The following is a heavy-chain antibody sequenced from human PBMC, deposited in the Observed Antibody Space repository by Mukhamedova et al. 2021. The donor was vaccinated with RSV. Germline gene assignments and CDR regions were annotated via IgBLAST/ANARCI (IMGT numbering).Heavy chain of an antibody. D-gene: IGHD6-19*01. J-gene: IGHJ4*02. CDR2: SGSA. CDR3: ATLRGWLASFDY. Sequence: SGSAYYSPSLKRRVTISADTTKNQLSLNLSSVTAADTALYYCATLRGWLASFDYWGQGLLVTVSS. V-gene: IGHV4-39*01.